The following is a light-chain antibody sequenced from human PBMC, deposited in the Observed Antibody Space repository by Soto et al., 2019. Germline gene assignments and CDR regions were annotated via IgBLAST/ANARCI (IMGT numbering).Light chain of an antibody. CDR1: QSVSSN. V-gene: IGKV3-15*01. CDR2: DAS. Sequence: EMVMTQSPATLSVSPGERATLSCRASQSVSSNLAWYQQKVGQAPRVLIYDASTRATGIPGRFSGSGSGTEFTLTISSLQSEDFALYYCQQYNNWPETFGQGTKVEIK. CDR3: QQYNNWPET. J-gene: IGKJ1*01.